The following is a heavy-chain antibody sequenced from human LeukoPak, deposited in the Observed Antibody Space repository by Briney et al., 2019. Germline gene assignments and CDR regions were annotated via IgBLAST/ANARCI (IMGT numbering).Heavy chain of an antibody. D-gene: IGHD2-21*02. J-gene: IGHJ2*01. V-gene: IGHV1-69*05. CDR3: ARGKVATAPGWYFDL. CDR1: GDTFSTYA. Sequence: ASVKVSCKASGDTFSTYAISWVRQAPGQGLEWMGGIIPIFGTPNYAQKFQGRVTITTDESTSTAYMELRSLRSGDTAVYYCARGKVATAPGWYFDLWGRGTLVTVSS. CDR2: IIPIFGTP.